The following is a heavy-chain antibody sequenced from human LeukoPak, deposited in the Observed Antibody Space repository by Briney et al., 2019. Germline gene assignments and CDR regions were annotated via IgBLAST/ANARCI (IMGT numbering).Heavy chain of an antibody. V-gene: IGHV3-30*02. D-gene: IGHD1-26*01. Sequence: PGGSLRLACAASGFTSIDSGMNWVRQAPGKGLEWLTFIRYDGTNEYFADSVKGRFTISRDNSQKKLFLQMNNLRPDDTALYYCARGTSSPGYFDLWGQGTQVTVSS. CDR2: IRYDGTNE. J-gene: IGHJ4*02. CDR1: GFTSIDSG. CDR3: ARGTSSPGYFDL.